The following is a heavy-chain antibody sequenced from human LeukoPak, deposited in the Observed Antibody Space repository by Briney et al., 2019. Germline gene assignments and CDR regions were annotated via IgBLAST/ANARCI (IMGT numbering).Heavy chain of an antibody. CDR1: GYTLTSYD. J-gene: IGHJ4*02. V-gene: IGHV1-8*01. Sequence: ASVKVSCKASGYTLTSYDINWVRQATGQGLEWTGWMNPNSGRTGYAQNFQGRITITRNTSKSTAYMELSSLRSEDTAVYYCTRETSSRYFDYWGQGTLVTVSS. CDR2: MNPNSGRT. CDR3: TRETSSRYFDY.